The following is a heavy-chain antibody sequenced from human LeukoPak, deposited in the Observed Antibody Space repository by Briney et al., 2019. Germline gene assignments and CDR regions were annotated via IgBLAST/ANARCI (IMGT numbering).Heavy chain of an antibody. J-gene: IGHJ4*02. CDR1: GFTFSSYA. CDR2: ISGSGGST. CDR3: ARDRHGYFDY. Sequence: SGGSLRLSCAASGFTFSSYAMSWVRQAPGKGLEWVSAISGSGGSTYYADSVKGRFTISRDNSKNTLYLQMNSLRAEDTAVYYCARDRHGYFDYWGQGTLVTVSS. V-gene: IGHV3-23*01.